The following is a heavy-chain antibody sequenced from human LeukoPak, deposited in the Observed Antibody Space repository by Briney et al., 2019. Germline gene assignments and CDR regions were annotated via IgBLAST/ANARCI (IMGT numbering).Heavy chain of an antibody. CDR2: IYYSGST. V-gene: IGHV4-59*12. Sequence: SETLSLTCTVSGGSISSYYWSWIRQPPGKGLEWIGYIYYSGSTNYNPSLKSRVTISVDTSKNQFSLKLSSVTAADTAVYYCARGYCSGGRCYSYYYYNYMDVWGKGTTVTVSS. D-gene: IGHD2-15*01. CDR3: ARGYCSGGRCYSYYYYNYMDV. J-gene: IGHJ6*03. CDR1: GGSISSYY.